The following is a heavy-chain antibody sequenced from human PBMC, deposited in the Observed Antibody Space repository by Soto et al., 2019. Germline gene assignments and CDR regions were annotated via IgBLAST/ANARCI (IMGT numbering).Heavy chain of an antibody. D-gene: IGHD3-16*02. V-gene: IGHV1-8*01. Sequence: ASVKVSCKASGYTFTSYDINWVRQATGQGLEWMGWMNPNSGNTGYAQKFQGRVTITRNDSISTAYMELSSLRSEDTAVYYCARDLVSYDYVWGSYRLVSFHFDYWGQGTLVTVSS. J-gene: IGHJ4*02. CDR3: ARDLVSYDYVWGSYRLVSFHFDY. CDR2: MNPNSGNT. CDR1: GYTFTSYD.